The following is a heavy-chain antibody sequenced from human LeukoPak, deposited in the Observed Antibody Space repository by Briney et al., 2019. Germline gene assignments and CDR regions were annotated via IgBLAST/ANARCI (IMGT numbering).Heavy chain of an antibody. Sequence: SETLSLTCAVSGGSISSGGYSWSWIRQPPGKGLEWIGYIYHSGSTYYNPSLKSGVTISVDRSKNQFSLKLSSVTAADTAVYYCARAVDSYGYSESYYFDYWGQGTLVTVSS. J-gene: IGHJ4*02. V-gene: IGHV4-30-2*01. CDR1: GGSISSGGYS. D-gene: IGHD5-18*01. CDR2: IYHSGST. CDR3: ARAVDSYGYSESYYFDY.